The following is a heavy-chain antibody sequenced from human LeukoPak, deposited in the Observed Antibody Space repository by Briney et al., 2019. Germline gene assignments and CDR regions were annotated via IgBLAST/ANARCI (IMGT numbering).Heavy chain of an antibody. V-gene: IGHV4-30-2*01. CDR1: GGSISSGGYS. CDR2: IYHSGST. D-gene: IGHD4-23*01. J-gene: IGHJ3*02. Sequence: SETLSLTCAVSGGSISSGGYSWSWIRQPPGKGLEWIGYIYHSGSTYYNPSLKSRVTISVDRSKNQFSLKPSSVTAADTAVYYCARVRGGADAFDIWGQGTMVTVSS. CDR3: ARVRGGADAFDI.